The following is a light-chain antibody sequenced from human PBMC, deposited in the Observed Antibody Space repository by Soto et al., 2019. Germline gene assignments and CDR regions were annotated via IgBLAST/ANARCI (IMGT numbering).Light chain of an antibody. J-gene: IGKJ1*01. CDR2: AAS. CDR1: QGISSY. CDR3: QQYHSFPRT. Sequence: VIWMTQSPSLLSASTGDRVTISCRVSQGISSYLAWYQQKPGKAPELLIYAASTLQSGVPSRFSGSGSGTDLTLTISCLQSEDFATYYCQQYHSFPRTFGQGTKVEIK. V-gene: IGKV1D-8*01.